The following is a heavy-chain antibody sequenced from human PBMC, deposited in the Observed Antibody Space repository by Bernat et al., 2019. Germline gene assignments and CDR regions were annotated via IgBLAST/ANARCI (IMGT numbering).Heavy chain of an antibody. CDR3: AKLRAGDYGASDY. D-gene: IGHD4-17*01. J-gene: IGHJ4*02. V-gene: IGHV3-23*01. CDR2: VTGSGGST. Sequence: ELQLLESGGGLVQPGESLRLSCAASGFIFSNYGMSWVRQGPGKGLEWVSTVTGSGGSTYYADSVKGRFTISRDSSKNTLYLQMNSLRAEDTALYYCAKLRAGDYGASDYWCQGTLVTVSS. CDR1: GFIFSNYG.